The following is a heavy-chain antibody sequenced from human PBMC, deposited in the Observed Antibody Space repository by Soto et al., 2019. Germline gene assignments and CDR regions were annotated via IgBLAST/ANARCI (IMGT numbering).Heavy chain of an antibody. Sequence: SLRLSCAASGFNFGDYAMTWVRQAPGKGLEWVGFIRSKAYGGTAEYAASVKGRFTISRDDSKSIAYLQMNSLKIEDTAMYFCTRDQPITPWGQGTMVT. CDR1: GFNFGDYA. D-gene: IGHD3-10*01. V-gene: IGHV3-49*04. CDR2: IRSKAYGGTA. CDR3: TRDQPITP. J-gene: IGHJ3*01.